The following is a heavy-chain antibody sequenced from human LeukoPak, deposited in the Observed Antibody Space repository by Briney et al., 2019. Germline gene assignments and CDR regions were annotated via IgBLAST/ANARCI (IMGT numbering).Heavy chain of an antibody. CDR3: ARDSPPYYYDSSGGFDY. V-gene: IGHV3-7*01. CDR1: GFTFSSYW. D-gene: IGHD3-22*01. Sequence: GGSLRLSCAASGFTFSSYWMSWVRQAPGKGLEWVANMKQDGSEKYYVDSVKGRFTISRDNAKNSLYLQMNSLRAEDTAVYYCARDSPPYYYDSSGGFDYWGQGTLVTVSS. CDR2: MKQDGSEK. J-gene: IGHJ4*02.